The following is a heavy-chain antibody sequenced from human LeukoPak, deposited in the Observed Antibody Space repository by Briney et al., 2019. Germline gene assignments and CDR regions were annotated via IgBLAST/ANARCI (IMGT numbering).Heavy chain of an antibody. CDR1: GYTFTSYY. CDR3: ARDIVVPAADRNWFDP. V-gene: IGHV1-2*02. D-gene: IGHD2-2*01. CDR2: INPNSGGT. J-gene: IGHJ5*02. Sequence: SSVKVSCKASGYTFTSYYMHWVRQAPGQGLEWMGWINPNSGGTNYAQKFQGRVTMTRDTSISTAYMELSRLRSDDTAVYYCARDIVVPAADRNWFDPWGQGTLVTVSS.